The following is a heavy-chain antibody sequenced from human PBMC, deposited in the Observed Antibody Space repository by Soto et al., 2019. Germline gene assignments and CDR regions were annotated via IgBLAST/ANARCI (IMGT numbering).Heavy chain of an antibody. J-gene: IGHJ4*02. D-gene: IGHD6-13*01. CDR3: ARERAIAATGIFYY. Sequence: GGSLRLSCAASGFTFSNFVMHWVRQAPGKGLEWVAATSYDGKNKDHADSVKGRFTISRDNSKNTLYLQMNSLRHEDTAVYFCARERAIAATGIFYYWGQGTLVTVSS. CDR2: TSYDGKNK. V-gene: IGHV3-30*04. CDR1: GFTFSNFV.